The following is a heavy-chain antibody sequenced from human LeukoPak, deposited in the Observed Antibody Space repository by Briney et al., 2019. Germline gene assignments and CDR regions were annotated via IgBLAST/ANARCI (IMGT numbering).Heavy chain of an antibody. CDR3: ARVGIHAQDDY. J-gene: IGHJ4*02. Sequence: SQTLSLTCAVSGGSISSGGYSWSWIRQPPGKGLEWIGYIYHSGSTYYNPSLKSRVTISVDTSKNQFSLKLSSVTAADTAVYYCARVGIHAQDDYWGQGTLVTVSS. D-gene: IGHD7-27*01. V-gene: IGHV4-30-2*01. CDR1: GGSISSGGYS. CDR2: IYHSGST.